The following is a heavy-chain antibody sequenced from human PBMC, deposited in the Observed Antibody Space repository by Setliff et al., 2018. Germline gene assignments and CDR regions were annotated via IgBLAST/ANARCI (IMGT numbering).Heavy chain of an antibody. V-gene: IGHV3-7*01. J-gene: IGHJ3*02. CDR2: IKQDGSEK. CDR1: GFTFSSYA. Sequence: GGSLRLSCVASGFTFSSYAMSWVRQAPGKGLEWVANIKQDGSEKYYVDSVKGRFAISRDNAKNSLYLQMNSLRAEDTAMYYCARDATYYDFWSDYSPDAVDIWGQGTMVTVSS. CDR3: ARDATYYDFWSDYSPDAVDI. D-gene: IGHD3-3*01.